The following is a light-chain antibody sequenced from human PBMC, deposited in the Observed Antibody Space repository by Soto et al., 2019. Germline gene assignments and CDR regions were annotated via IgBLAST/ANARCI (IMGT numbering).Light chain of an antibody. CDR1: SSDVGGYDF. J-gene: IGLJ3*02. V-gene: IGLV2-14*01. Sequence: QSALTQPASVFGSPGQSITISCTGTSSDVGGYDFVSWYQHHPGKAPRLIIYQVSNRPSGVSNRFSGSKSGNTASLTISGLQPEDEADYYCSSYISMIVRVFGGGTKVTVL. CDR3: SSYISMIVRV. CDR2: QVS.